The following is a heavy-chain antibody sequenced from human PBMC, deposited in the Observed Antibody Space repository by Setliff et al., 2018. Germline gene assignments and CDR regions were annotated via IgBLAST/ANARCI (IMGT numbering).Heavy chain of an antibody. CDR3: TREAPRQGDYYMDV. CDR2: ITNDGSST. J-gene: IGHJ6*03. V-gene: IGHV3-74*01. CDR1: GFTFSNCW. Sequence: GGSLSLSCAASGFTFSNCWMQWVRQAPGKGPVWVSRITNDGSSTIYADSVKGRFTISRDNAKNTLYLQMNSLRAEDTAVYYCTREAPRQGDYYMDVWGKGTTVTVSS.